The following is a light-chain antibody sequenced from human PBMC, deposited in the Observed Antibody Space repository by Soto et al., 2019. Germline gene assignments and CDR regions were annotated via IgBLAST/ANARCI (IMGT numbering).Light chain of an antibody. CDR1: RSVNNNY. V-gene: IGKV3-20*01. J-gene: IGKJ1*01. CDR2: GAS. CDR3: HQHGGSPET. Sequence: EIVLTQSPGTLSLSPGERATLSCRASRSVNNNYLAWYQQKPGQAPRPLIFGASSRATGIPDRFIGSGSGTEFILTISRLEPDDFAIYHCHQHGGSPETFGQGTKVDIK.